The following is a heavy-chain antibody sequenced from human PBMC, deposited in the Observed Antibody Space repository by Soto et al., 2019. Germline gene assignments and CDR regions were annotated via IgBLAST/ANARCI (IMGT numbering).Heavy chain of an antibody. V-gene: IGHV5-51*01. J-gene: IGHJ4*02. CDR1: GYRFSSSW. D-gene: IGHD4-4*01. Sequence: GESLKISCQGTGYRFSSSWIGWVRQKPGKGLEWLGNVYPSDSDVRYSPAFEGQVTISADNSINTAYLQLLNLKASDTAIYYCAREGIINYNEYSFDFWGQGTLVTVSS. CDR2: VYPSDSDV. CDR3: AREGIINYNEYSFDF.